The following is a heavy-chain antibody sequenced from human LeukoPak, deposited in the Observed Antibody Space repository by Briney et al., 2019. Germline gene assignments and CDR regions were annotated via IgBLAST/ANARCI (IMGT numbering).Heavy chain of an antibody. CDR1: GFTFGDYA. Sequence: GGSLRLSCTASGFTFGDYAMSWVRQAPGKGLEWVGFIRSKAYGGITEYAASVKGRFTISRDDSKSIAYLQMNSLKTEDTAVYYCTRVRYYDSSGYWSVYYFDYWGQGTLVTVSS. D-gene: IGHD3-22*01. V-gene: IGHV3-49*04. CDR3: TRVRYYDSSGYWSVYYFDY. CDR2: IRSKAYGGIT. J-gene: IGHJ4*02.